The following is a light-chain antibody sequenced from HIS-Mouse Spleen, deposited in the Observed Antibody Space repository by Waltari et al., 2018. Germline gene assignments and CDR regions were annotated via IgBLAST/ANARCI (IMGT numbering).Light chain of an antibody. Sequence: QSALTQPASVSGSPGQSITISCTGTRIDVGGYNYVSWYQQHPGKAPKLMIYDVSNRPSGVSNRFSGSKSGNSASLTISGLQAEDEADYYCSSYTSSSTLEVFGGGTKLTVL. J-gene: IGLJ2*01. CDR3: SSYTSSSTLEV. CDR1: RIDVGGYNY. V-gene: IGLV2-14*03. CDR2: DVS.